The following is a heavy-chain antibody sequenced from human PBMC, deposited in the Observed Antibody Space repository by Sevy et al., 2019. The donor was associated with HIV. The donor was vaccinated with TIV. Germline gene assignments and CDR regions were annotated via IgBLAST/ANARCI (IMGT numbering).Heavy chain of an antibody. J-gene: IGHJ5*02. CDR2: MYRGGSP. D-gene: IGHD2-15*01. Sequence: GGSLRLSCAASGFSMSNNYTAWVRQAPGKGLEWVSVMYRGGSPYYADSVKGRFALSRDMSKNTVYLQMNSLRAEDTAVYYCARGYCGGGSCTAFDPWGQGSLVTVSS. CDR1: GFSMSNNY. CDR3: ARGYCGGGSCTAFDP. V-gene: IGHV3-53*01.